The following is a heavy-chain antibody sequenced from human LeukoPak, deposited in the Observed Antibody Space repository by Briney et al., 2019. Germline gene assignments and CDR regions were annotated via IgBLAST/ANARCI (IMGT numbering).Heavy chain of an antibody. V-gene: IGHV3-7*01. Sequence: GGSLRLSCAASGFTLSSYWMTWIRQAPGKGLEWQAMNKEDGTDKHYVDSVKGRFTISRDNTKNSLFLQLNSLRVEDTAVYYCVRDRGWFHFDLWGQGTLVTVSS. CDR3: VRDRGWFHFDL. CDR1: GFTLSSYW. CDR2: NKEDGTDK. J-gene: IGHJ4*02. D-gene: IGHD3-10*01.